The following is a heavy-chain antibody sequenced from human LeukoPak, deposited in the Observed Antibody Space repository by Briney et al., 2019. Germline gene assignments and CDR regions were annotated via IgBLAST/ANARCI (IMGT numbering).Heavy chain of an antibody. CDR3: ASQQWLVSTFDI. J-gene: IGHJ3*02. CDR1: GFTFSSYW. V-gene: IGHV3-74*01. CDR2: INSDGSST. Sequence: PGGSLRLSCAASGFTFSSYWMHWVRQAPGKGLVWVSRINSDGSSTSYADSVKGRFTISRDNAKNTLYLQMNSLRAEDTAVYYCASQQWLVSTFDIWGQGTMVTVSS. D-gene: IGHD6-19*01.